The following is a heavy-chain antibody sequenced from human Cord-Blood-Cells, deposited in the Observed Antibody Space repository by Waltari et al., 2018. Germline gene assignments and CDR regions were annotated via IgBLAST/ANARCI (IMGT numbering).Heavy chain of an antibody. V-gene: IGHV4-38-2*02. D-gene: IGHD3-10*01. CDR1: GYSISSGYY. CDR2: IYPSGST. CDR3: AREWFGELYYFDY. J-gene: IGHJ4*02. Sequence: QVQLQESGPGLVKPSETLSLTCAVSGYSISSGYYWGWFRQPPGKGLEWIGSIYPSGSTYYNPSLKSRVTISVDTSKNQFSLKLSSVTAADTAVYYCAREWFGELYYFDYWGQGTLVTVSS.